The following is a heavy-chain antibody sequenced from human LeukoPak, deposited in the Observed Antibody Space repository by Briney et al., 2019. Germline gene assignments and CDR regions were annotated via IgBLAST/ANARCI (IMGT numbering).Heavy chain of an antibody. Sequence: GGALRLSCGASVLPFCSYAMSWGRQAPGKGLEWVSAISGSGDTPYYADSVKGRFNISRYNYKNTLYLQMKSLRAEDTAVDYCAKDGGGSYPDCFDPWGQGTLVTVSS. CDR3: AKDGGGSYPDCFDP. V-gene: IGHV3-23*01. D-gene: IGHD2-15*01. CDR2: ISGSGDTP. CDR1: VLPFCSYA. J-gene: IGHJ5*02.